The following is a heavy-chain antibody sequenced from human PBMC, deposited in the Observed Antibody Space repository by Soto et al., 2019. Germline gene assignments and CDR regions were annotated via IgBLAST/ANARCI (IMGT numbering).Heavy chain of an antibody. Sequence: GESLKISCVASGFNFTDYVIHWVRQAPGRGLEWVAFMSFDGANEFYADFAKGRFTLSRDNSKHTLFLQMKGLRLDDSAVYFYYGLDVWGHGTTVTVS. V-gene: IGHV3-30-3*01. CDR3: YGLDV. CDR2: MSFDGANE. CDR1: GFNFTDYV. J-gene: IGHJ6*02.